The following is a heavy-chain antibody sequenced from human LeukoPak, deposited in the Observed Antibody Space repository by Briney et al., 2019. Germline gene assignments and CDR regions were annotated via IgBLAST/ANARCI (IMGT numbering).Heavy chain of an antibody. CDR2: IIPILGIA. CDR1: GYTFTGYY. D-gene: IGHD4-23*01. J-gene: IGHJ3*02. V-gene: IGHV1-69*02. CDR3: ALYGGNSDDAFDI. Sequence: SVKVSCKASGYTFTGYYMHWVRQAPGQGLEWMGRIIPILGIANYAQKFQGRVTITADKSTSTAYMELSSLRSDDTAVYYCALYGGNSDDAFDIWGQGTMVTVSS.